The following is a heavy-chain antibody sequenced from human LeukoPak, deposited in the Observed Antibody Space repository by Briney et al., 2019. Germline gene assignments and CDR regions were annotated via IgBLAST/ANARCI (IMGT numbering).Heavy chain of an antibody. CDR3: AREPHGRGLDY. CDR1: GFTVSSNY. V-gene: IGHV3-53*01. J-gene: IGHJ4*02. Sequence: PGGSLRLSCAASGFTVSSNYMSWVRQAPGKGLEWVSVIYSGGSTYYADSVKGRFTISRDNSKNTLHLQMNSLRAEDTAVYYCAREPHGRGLDYWGQGTLVTVSS. D-gene: IGHD3-10*01. CDR2: IYSGGST.